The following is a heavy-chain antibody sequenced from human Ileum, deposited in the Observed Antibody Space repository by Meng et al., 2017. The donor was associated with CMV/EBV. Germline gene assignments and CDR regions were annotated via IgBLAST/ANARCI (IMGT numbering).Heavy chain of an antibody. CDR2: RHKNGND. CDR1: VDSISSDNYH. V-gene: IGHV4-61*02. D-gene: IGHD2-21*01. Sequence: VQLRESAPEQVKPSQTLSLPCSFSVDSISSDNYHWSWIRQPAGKGLEWIGQRHKNGNDNYNASLKSRVTISIDTSKNQFSLTLTSVTAADTAVYYCAIYYGGVGGRGYWAQGTLVTVSS. J-gene: IGHJ4*02. CDR3: AIYYGGVGGRGY.